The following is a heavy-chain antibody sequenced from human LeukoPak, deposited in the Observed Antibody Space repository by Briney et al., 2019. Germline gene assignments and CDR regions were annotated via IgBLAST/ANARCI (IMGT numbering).Heavy chain of an antibody. D-gene: IGHD3-10*01. V-gene: IGHV3-7*05. CDR2: RNQDGREK. CDR1: RFSFSSHW. Sequence: GGSLRLSCAGSRFSFSSHWRSWVRQAPGKGREWVANRNQDGREKYYVDSVKGRFSISRDNAKNSPYLQLNRQRADDTAVYYCARSNREFASGSGDYWGQGPLVPVSS. J-gene: IGHJ4*02. CDR3: ARSNREFASGSGDY.